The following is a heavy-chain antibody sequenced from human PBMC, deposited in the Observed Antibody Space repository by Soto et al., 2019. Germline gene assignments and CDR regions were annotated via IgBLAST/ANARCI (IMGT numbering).Heavy chain of an antibody. V-gene: IGHV1-69*08. Sequence: QVQVVQSGAEVKKPGSSVKVSCKASGGSYSTYTISWVRQAPGQGLEWMGRIIPILGIANYAQTFQGRVTITSDKSTSTAYMELSNLRSEDTAVYYCARESVGGYALLDYWGQGTLVTVSS. CDR3: ARESVGGYALLDY. J-gene: IGHJ4*02. D-gene: IGHD5-12*01. CDR2: IIPILGIA. CDR1: GGSYSTYT.